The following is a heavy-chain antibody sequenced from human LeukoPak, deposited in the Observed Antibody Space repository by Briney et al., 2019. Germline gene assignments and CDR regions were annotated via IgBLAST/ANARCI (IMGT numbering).Heavy chain of an antibody. CDR1: GLTFNTYN. CDR3: ARPSGSYHGGDS. Sequence: GGSLRLSCAASGLTFNTYNMNWVRQAPGKGLEWFSSISTGSSYIYYADSVKGRFTISRDDAKNSLYLQMNSLRADDTAVYYRARPSGSYHGGDSWGQGTLVTVSS. CDR2: ISTGSSYI. J-gene: IGHJ5*01. D-gene: IGHD3-10*01. V-gene: IGHV3-21*01.